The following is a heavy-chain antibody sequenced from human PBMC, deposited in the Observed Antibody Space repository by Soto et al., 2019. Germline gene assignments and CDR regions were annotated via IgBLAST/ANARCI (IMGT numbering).Heavy chain of an antibody. V-gene: IGHV4-30-2*01. CDR3: TRPFDCSGGSCYSEWYYYYGMDV. Sequence: SETLPLTCAVSGGSISSGGYSWSWIRQPPGKGLEWIGYIYHSGSTYYNPSLKSRVTISVDRSKNQFSLKLSSVTAADTAIYYCTRPFDCSGGSCYSEWYYYYGMDVWGQGTTVTVSS. CDR2: IYHSGST. D-gene: IGHD2-15*01. CDR1: GGSISSGGYS. J-gene: IGHJ6*02.